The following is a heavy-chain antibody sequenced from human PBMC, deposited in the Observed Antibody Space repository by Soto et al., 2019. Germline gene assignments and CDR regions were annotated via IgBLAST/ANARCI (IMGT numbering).Heavy chain of an antibody. D-gene: IGHD6-13*01. V-gene: IGHV1-69*13. CDR2: IIPIFGTA. Sequence: SVKVSCKASGGTFSIYAISWVRQAPGQGLEWMGGIIPIFGTANYAQKFQGRVTITADESTSTAYMELSSLRSEDTAVYYCARDRGGSSYYYGMDVWGQGTTVTVSS. CDR1: GGTFSIYA. J-gene: IGHJ6*02. CDR3: ARDRGGSSYYYGMDV.